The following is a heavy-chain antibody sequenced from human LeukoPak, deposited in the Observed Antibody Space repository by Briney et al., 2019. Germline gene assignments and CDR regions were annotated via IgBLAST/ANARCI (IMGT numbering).Heavy chain of an antibody. J-gene: IGHJ2*01. D-gene: IGHD3-10*02. CDR3: SRRMFTADWHLDL. CDR2: IKTKAESYAT. V-gene: IGHV3-73*01. CDR1: GFTFSGSD. Sequence: SGGSLRLSCAASGFTFSGSDIHWVRQASGKGLEWIGRIKTKAESYATAYVVSVTGRFTISRDDSKNTAFLQMNSLKTEDTAVYYCSRRMFTADWHLDLWGRGTLVTVS.